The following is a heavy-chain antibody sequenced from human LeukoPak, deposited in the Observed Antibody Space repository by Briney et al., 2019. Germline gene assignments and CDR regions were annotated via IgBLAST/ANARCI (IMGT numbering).Heavy chain of an antibody. CDR3: ASELRLGSLSDYYYYMDV. J-gene: IGHJ6*03. D-gene: IGHD2-15*01. Sequence: PGGSLRLSCTVSGFNFDEYGMSWVRQAPGKGLEWVSGINWNGGSTGYAESVKGRFTISRDNAKNSLSLQMNSLTAEDTALYHCASELRLGSLSDYYYYMDVWGKGTTVTVSS. V-gene: IGHV3-20*01. CDR2: INWNGGST. CDR1: GFNFDEYG.